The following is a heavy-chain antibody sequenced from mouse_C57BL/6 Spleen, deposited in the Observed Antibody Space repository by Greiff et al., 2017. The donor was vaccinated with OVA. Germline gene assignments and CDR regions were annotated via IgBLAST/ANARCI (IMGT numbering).Heavy chain of an antibody. CDR3: ARRYYSNPYAMDY. D-gene: IGHD2-5*01. V-gene: IGHV1-50*01. Sequence: QVQLQQPGAELVKPGASVKLSCKASGYTFTSYWMQWVKQRPGQGLEWIGEIDPSDSYTNYNQKFKGKATLTVDTSSSTAYMQLGSLTSEDSAVYYCARRYYSNPYAMDYWGQGTSVTVSS. J-gene: IGHJ4*01. CDR2: IDPSDSYT. CDR1: GYTFTSYW.